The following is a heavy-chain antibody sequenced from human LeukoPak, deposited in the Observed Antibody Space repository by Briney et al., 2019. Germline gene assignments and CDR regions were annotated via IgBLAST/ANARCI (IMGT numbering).Heavy chain of an antibody. J-gene: IGHJ4*02. CDR2: ISSSSSSTI. CDR3: ARGRSWYGEFYFDY. D-gene: IGHD6-13*01. Sequence: GGSLRLSCAASGFTFSSYSMNWVRQAPGKGLEWVSYISSSSSSTIYYADSVKGRFTISRDNAKNSLYLQMNSLRDEDTAVYYCARGRSWYGEFYFDYWGQGTLVTVSS. V-gene: IGHV3-48*02. CDR1: GFTFSSYS.